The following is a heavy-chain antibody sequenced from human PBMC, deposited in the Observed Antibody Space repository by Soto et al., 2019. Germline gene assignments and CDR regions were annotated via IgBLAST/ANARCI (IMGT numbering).Heavy chain of an antibody. V-gene: IGHV4-39*01. Sequence: SETLSLTCTVSGGSISSSSYYWGWIRQPPGKGLEWIGSIYYSGSTYYNPSLKSRVTISVDTSKNQFSLKLSSVTAADTAVYYCARLEAVAGTNYFDYWGQGTLVTVSS. CDR2: IYYSGST. D-gene: IGHD6-19*01. CDR1: GGSISSSSYY. CDR3: ARLEAVAGTNYFDY. J-gene: IGHJ4*02.